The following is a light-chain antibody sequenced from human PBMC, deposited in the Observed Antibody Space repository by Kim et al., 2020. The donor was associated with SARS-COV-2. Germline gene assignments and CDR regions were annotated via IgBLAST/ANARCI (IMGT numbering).Light chain of an antibody. Sequence: SRAVRERLTITDRASQSIRSWWAWYQQKPGKAPKLLIYEASSLESGVPSRFSGSGSGTEFTLTISSLQPDEFATYYCQQYNSYRYTFGQGTKLEI. CDR3: QQYNSYRYT. CDR2: EAS. CDR1: QSIRSW. J-gene: IGKJ2*01. V-gene: IGKV1-5*01.